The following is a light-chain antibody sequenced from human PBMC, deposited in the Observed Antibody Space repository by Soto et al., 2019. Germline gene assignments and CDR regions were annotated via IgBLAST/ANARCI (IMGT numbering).Light chain of an antibody. CDR1: SSDVGGYNF. Sequence: QSALTQPASVSGSPGQSTTISCTGTSSDVGGYNFVSWYQQHPGKAPKLIIYEVSHRPSGVSNRFSGSKSGNTASLTISGLQAEDEADYYCNSYTSSSARVFGGGTKLTVL. V-gene: IGLV2-14*01. J-gene: IGLJ3*02. CDR2: EVS. CDR3: NSYTSSSARV.